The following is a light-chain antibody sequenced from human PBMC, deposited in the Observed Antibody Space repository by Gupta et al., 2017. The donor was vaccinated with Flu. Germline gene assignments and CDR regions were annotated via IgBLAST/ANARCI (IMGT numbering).Light chain of an antibody. CDR2: ANN. CDR3: ATWIDALSGPV. V-gene: IGLV1-44*01. Sequence: GSSTGSGGDSSIGSDTVDWYQQVPGMAPRLLIFANNQRPAGVPGRFSGSKSGTSASLAISGLQPEDEGDYYCATWIDALSGPVFGGGTKLGVL. CDR1: DSSIGSDT. J-gene: IGLJ2*01.